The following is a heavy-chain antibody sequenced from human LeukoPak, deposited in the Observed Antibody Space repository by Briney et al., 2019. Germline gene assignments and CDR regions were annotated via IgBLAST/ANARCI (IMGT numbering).Heavy chain of an antibody. CDR2: ISGSGGST. CDR1: GFIFSTYA. CDR3: ARVIRAAPGKGYFDY. Sequence: GGSLRLSCAPSGFIFSTYALSWVRQAPGKGLEWASSISGSGGSTYHADSVKGRFTISRDSSKNTLYLQMNSLRAEDTAIYYCARVIRAAPGKGYFDYWGQGTLVTVAS. D-gene: IGHD6-13*01. J-gene: IGHJ4*02. V-gene: IGHV3-23*01.